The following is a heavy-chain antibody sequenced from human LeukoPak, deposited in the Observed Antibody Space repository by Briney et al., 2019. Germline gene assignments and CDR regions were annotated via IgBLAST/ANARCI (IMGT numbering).Heavy chain of an antibody. CDR3: ARGRNQLTHSDYSSGAQRIFDY. V-gene: IGHV1-2*06. J-gene: IGHJ4*02. CDR1: GYTFTGYY. D-gene: IGHD3-22*01. CDR2: INPNSGGT. Sequence: GASVKVSCKASGYTFTGYYMHWVRQAPGQGLEWMGRINPNSGGTNYAQEFQGRVTMARDTSISTAYMELSRLRSDDTAVYYCARGRNQLTHSDYSSGAQRIFDYWGQGTLVTVSS.